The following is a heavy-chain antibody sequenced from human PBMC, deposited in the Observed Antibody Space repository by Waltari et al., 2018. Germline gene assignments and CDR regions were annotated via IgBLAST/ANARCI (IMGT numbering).Heavy chain of an antibody. CDR3: ARSPITIFGVVDPFFDY. CDR1: GYTFTGYY. Sequence: QVQLVQSGAEVKKPGASVKVSCKASGYTFTGYYMHWVRQAPGQGLEWMGWINPNRGGTNYAQKFQGRVTMTRDTSISTAYMELSRRRSDDTAVYYCARSPITIFGVVDPFFDYWGQGTLVTVSS. V-gene: IGHV1-2*02. CDR2: INPNRGGT. J-gene: IGHJ4*02. D-gene: IGHD3-3*01.